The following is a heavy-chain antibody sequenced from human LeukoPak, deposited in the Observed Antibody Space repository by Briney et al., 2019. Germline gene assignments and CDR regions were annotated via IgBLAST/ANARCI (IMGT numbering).Heavy chain of an antibody. V-gene: IGHV4-31*03. CDR3: ARGGIAAAAAEYFQH. CDR2: IHYSGST. J-gene: IGHJ1*01. CDR1: SGSISSGGYY. Sequence: SETLSLTCTVSSGSISSGGYYWSWIRQHPGTGLEWIGYIHYSGSTYYKPSLKSRVTISVDTSKNQFSLNLSSVTAADTAVYYCARGGIAAAAAEYFQHWGQGTQVTVSS. D-gene: IGHD6-13*01.